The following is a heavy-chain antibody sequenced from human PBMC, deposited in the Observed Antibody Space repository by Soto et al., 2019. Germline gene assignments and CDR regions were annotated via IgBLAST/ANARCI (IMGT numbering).Heavy chain of an antibody. V-gene: IGHV1-3*05. CDR1: GYTFTTYG. Sequence: QVQLVQSGAEEKKPGASVKVSCKASGYTFTTYGMHWVRQAPGQRLEWMGWINAGNGNTKYSQKFQGRVTITRDTSASTAYMELSSLRSEDTAVYYCARGPITMIGYYFDYWGQGTLVTVSS. CDR3: ARGPITMIGYYFDY. J-gene: IGHJ4*02. D-gene: IGHD3-10*02. CDR2: INAGNGNT.